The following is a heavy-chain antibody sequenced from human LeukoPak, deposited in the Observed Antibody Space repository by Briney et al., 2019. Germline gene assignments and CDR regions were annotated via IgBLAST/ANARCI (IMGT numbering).Heavy chain of an antibody. Sequence: LPGGSLRLSCAASGFTFSSYGMHWVRQAPGKGLEWVAFIRKDGINTNYIDSVKGRFTISRDTSNKMVYLQMNSLRTEDMAVYYCAKDRAGNSWNFDYWGQGTLVAVSS. V-gene: IGHV3-30*02. CDR1: GFTFSSYG. J-gene: IGHJ4*02. CDR2: IRKDGINT. CDR3: AKDRAGNSWNFDY. D-gene: IGHD6-13*01.